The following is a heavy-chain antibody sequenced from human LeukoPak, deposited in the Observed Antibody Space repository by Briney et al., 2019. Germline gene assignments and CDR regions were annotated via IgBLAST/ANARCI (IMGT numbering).Heavy chain of an antibody. CDR2: IYYSGST. CDR3: AREGGGPLRTGYYYGMDV. D-gene: IGHD3-16*01. J-gene: IGHJ6*02. V-gene: IGHV4-59*01. CDR1: GGSISSYY. Sequence: SETLSLTCTVSGGSISSYYWGCIRQPPGKGLEWIGEIYYSGSTNYNPSLKSRVTISVDTSKNQFSLRLSSVTAADTAVYYCAREGGGPLRTGYYYGMDVWGRGTTVTVSS.